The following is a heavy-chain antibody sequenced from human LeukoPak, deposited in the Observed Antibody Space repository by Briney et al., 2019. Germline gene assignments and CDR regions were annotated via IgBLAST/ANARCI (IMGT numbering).Heavy chain of an antibody. V-gene: IGHV3-33*01. Sequence: GGSLRLSCAASGFTFSNYRMYWVRQAPGKGLEWVAVIWSDGSNKYYVDSVKGRFTISRDNSKNTLYLQMNSLRVEDTAVYYCARDSPEGYFDYWGQGALVTVSS. CDR1: GFTFSNYR. J-gene: IGHJ4*02. D-gene: IGHD1-14*01. CDR2: IWSDGSNK. CDR3: ARDSPEGYFDY.